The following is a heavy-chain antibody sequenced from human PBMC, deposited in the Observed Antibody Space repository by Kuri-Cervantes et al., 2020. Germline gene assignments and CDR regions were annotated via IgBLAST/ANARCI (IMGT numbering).Heavy chain of an antibody. Sequence: ASVKVSCKASGYTFTGNYMHWVRQAPGQGLEWMGWINPNSGGTNYAQKFQGRVTMTTDTSISTAYMELSRLRSDDTAVYYCAATAGGTYYWAIEYWGQGTLVTVSS. J-gene: IGHJ4*02. V-gene: IGHV1-2*02. CDR1: GYTFTGNY. CDR2: INPNSGGT. D-gene: IGHD3-10*01. CDR3: AATAGGTYYWAIEY.